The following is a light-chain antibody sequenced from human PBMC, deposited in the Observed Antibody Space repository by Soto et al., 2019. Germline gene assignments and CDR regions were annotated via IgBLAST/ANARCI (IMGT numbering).Light chain of an antibody. J-gene: IGKJ1*01. Sequence: DIQMTQSTSSLSASVVDRVTITFVASQGIRNDLAWYQQKPGKAPKRLIYAASTLQSGGPSRFSGSGSGAEFTLTISSLQPDDFGSYYCQQYNNYPWTFGQGTKVDIK. V-gene: IGKV1-17*01. CDR2: AAS. CDR3: QQYNNYPWT. CDR1: QGIRND.